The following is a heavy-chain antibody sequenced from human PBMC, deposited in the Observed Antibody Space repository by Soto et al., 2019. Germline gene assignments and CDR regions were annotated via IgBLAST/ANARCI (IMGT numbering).Heavy chain of an antibody. CDR1: GYSLTSYW. Sequence: GESLKISCTGSGYSLTSYWISWVRQMPGKGLEWMGRIDPSDSYTNYSPSFQGHVTISADKSISTAYLQWSSLKASDTAMYYCARASTVTRDYWGQGTLVTVSS. D-gene: IGHD4-17*01. J-gene: IGHJ4*02. CDR3: ARASTVTRDY. V-gene: IGHV5-10-1*01. CDR2: IDPSDSYT.